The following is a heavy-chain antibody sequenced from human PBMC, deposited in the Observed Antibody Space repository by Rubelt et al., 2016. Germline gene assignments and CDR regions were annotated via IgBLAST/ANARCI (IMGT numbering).Heavy chain of an antibody. Sequence: QVQLVQSGAEVKKPGASVKVSCKAAGYSFTTYSIHWVRQAPGQRLEWMGWINAGTGNTKYSQKFQGRVTITRDTSASTAYMELSSLRSEDTAIYDCATGYSSGWYVAYWGQGTLVTVSS. CDR2: INAGTGNT. D-gene: IGHD6-19*01. CDR1: GYSFTTYS. CDR3: ATGYSSGWYVAY. J-gene: IGHJ4*02. V-gene: IGHV1-3*01.